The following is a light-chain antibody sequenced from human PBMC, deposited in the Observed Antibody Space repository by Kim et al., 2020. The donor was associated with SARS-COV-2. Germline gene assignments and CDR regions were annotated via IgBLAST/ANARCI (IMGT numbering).Light chain of an antibody. V-gene: IGKV3-20*01. Sequence: PGEKATLSCRTSQSSSSNYLAWYQHRPGQAPRLVLSGASSRATGIPERFSGDGSGTEFTLIITKLEPEDFAMYYCQQYGSSPPTFGQGTKADIK. CDR1: QSSSSNY. CDR3: QQYGSSPPT. J-gene: IGKJ1*01. CDR2: GAS.